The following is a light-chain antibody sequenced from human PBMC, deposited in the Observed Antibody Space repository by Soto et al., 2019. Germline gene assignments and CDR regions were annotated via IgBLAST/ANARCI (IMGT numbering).Light chain of an antibody. Sequence: QSVMTQQPSVSGAPGQRVTISCTGSSSNIGAGYDVHWYQQLPGTAPKLLLYGNSNRPSGVPDRFSGSKSGTSASLAITWLQAEDEADYYSQSYDISLSGSVFSGGTKLTVL. CDR1: SSNIGAGYD. CDR2: GNS. V-gene: IGLV1-40*01. J-gene: IGLJ2*01. CDR3: QSYDISLSGSV.